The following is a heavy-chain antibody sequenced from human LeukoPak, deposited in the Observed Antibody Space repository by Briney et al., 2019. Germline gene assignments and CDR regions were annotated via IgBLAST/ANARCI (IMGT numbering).Heavy chain of an antibody. CDR3: AELGITMIGGV. J-gene: IGHJ6*04. CDR1: GFTFSTYA. CDR2: ISSSSSTI. Sequence: PGGSLRLSCAASGFTFSTYALHWVRQAPGKGLGWVSYISSSSSTIYYADSVKGRFTISRDNAKNSLYLQMNSLRAEDTAVYYCAELGITMIGGVWGKGTTVTISS. V-gene: IGHV3-48*04. D-gene: IGHD3-10*02.